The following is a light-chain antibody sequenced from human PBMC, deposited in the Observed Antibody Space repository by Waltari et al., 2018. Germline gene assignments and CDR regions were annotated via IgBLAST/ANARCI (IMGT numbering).Light chain of an antibody. Sequence: QSVLTQPPSVSAAPGQKVTISCSGSSPNIGGNYVAWYQHLPGAAPKLVIYDNDPRPSGIPDRFSGSKSGTSSTLVITGLQTGDEADYYCGTWDRSLAAGVFGGGTKVTVL. CDR3: GTWDRSLAAGV. CDR1: SPNIGGNY. CDR2: DND. J-gene: IGLJ3*02. V-gene: IGLV1-51*01.